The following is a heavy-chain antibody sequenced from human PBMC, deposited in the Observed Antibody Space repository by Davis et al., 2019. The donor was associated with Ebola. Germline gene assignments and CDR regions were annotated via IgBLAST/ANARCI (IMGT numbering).Heavy chain of an antibody. Sequence: SVKVSCKPSGFTFTRSAVQWVRQARGQRLESIGWIVVGSGDTNYAQKFQGRVTITRDMSTSSAYMELNSLKSEDTTVYYCAAGGTGGADNWFDPWGQGTLVTVSS. J-gene: IGHJ5*02. CDR2: IVVGSGDT. CDR3: AAGGTGGADNWFDP. V-gene: IGHV1-58*01. D-gene: IGHD2-8*02. CDR1: GFTFTRSA.